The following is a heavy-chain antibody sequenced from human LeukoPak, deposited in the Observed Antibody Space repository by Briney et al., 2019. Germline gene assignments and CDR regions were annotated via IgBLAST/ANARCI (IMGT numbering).Heavy chain of an antibody. CDR3: TTHLGYCSGGSCYS. J-gene: IGHJ4*02. D-gene: IGHD2-15*01. Sequence: AGGSLRLSCAASGFTFSNAWMSWVRQAPGKGLEWVGRIKSKTDGGTTDYAAPVKGRFTISRDDSKNTLYLQMNSLETEDTAVYYCTTHLGYCSGGSCYSGGQGTLVTVSS. CDR1: GFTFSNAW. CDR2: IKSKTDGGTT. V-gene: IGHV3-15*01.